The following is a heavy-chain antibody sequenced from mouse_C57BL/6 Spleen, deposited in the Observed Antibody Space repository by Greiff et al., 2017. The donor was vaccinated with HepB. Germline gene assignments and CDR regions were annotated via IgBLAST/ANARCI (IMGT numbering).Heavy chain of an antibody. V-gene: IGHV1-72*01. CDR2: IDPKSGGT. J-gene: IGHJ4*01. D-gene: IGHD2-4*01. CDR3: ANSGDYGGDYYAMDY. Sequence: VQLQQSGAELVKPGASVKLSCKASGYTFTSYWMNWVKQRPGRGLEWIGRIDPKSGGTKYNEKFKSKATLTVDKPSSTAYMQLRSLTSADSAVYYCANSGDYGGDYYAMDYWGQGTSVTVSS. CDR1: GYTFTSYW.